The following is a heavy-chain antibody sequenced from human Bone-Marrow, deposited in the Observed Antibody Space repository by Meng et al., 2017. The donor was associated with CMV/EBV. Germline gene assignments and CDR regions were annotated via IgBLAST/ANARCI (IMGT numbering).Heavy chain of an antibody. D-gene: IGHD2-2*01. J-gene: IGHJ5*02. CDR3: ARGYCSSTSCYVFRFDP. V-gene: IGHV3-11*04. CDR2: ISSSGSIT. CDR1: GFTFSDYY. Sequence: GESLKISCAASGFTFSDYYMTWIRQAPGKGLEWVSYISSSGSITKYLDSVKGRFTISRDNAKNSLFLQMNSLRVEDTAVYYCARGYCSSTSCYVFRFDPWGQGNLVNVTS.